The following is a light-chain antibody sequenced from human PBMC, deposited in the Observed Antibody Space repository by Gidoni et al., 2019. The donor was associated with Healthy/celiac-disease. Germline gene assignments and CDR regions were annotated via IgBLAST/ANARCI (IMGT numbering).Light chain of an antibody. CDR3: QQYGSSPLT. CDR1: QSVSSSY. Sequence: EIVFTQSPGTLSLSPGERATLSCRASQSVSSSYLAWYQQKPGQAPRLLIYGASSRATGIPDRFSGSGSGTDFTLTISGLEPEDFAVYYCQQYGSSPLTFGPGTKVDIK. J-gene: IGKJ3*01. V-gene: IGKV3-20*01. CDR2: GAS.